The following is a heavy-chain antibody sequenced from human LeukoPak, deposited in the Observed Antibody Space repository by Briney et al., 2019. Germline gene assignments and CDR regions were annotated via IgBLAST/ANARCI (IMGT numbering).Heavy chain of an antibody. J-gene: IGHJ4*02. CDR3: ARVLQLYCSSTSCYKGLDY. D-gene: IGHD2-2*02. CDR2: XSXXSSYI. V-gene: IGHV3-21*01. CDR1: XFXXXSXX. Sequence: XLXCAAXXFXXXSXXMNXVXQXXXXXXXXXXXXSXXSSYIYYADSVKGRFTISRDNAKNSLYLQMNSLRAEDTAVYYCARVLQLYCSSTSCYKGLDYWGQGTLVTVSS.